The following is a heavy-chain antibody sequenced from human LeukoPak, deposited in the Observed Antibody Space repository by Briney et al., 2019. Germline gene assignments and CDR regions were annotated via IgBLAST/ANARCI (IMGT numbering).Heavy chain of an antibody. CDR1: GYTFYSHG. J-gene: IGHJ3*02. CDR2: ISTFTGNT. V-gene: IGHV1-18*01. Sequence: ASVKVSYKASGYTFYSHGVTWVRQAPGQGLEWMGWISTFTGNTNYAQKFQDRVTMTTDTSTSTAYMELRSLRSDDTAMYYCARGVWGDAFDIWGQGTTVTVSS. D-gene: IGHD7-27*01. CDR3: ARGVWGDAFDI.